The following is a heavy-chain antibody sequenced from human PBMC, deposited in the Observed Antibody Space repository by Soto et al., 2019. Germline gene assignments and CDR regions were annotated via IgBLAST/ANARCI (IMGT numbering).Heavy chain of an antibody. CDR2: ISSSGSTI. D-gene: IGHD6-13*01. J-gene: IGHJ5*02. Sequence: NPXESLRLSCAASGFSFSDYYMSWIRQAPGKGLEWVSYISSSGSTIYYADSVKGRFTISRDNAKNSLYLQMNSLRAEDTAVYYCARDRRYSSSWYGGWFDPCGQGTLVTVSS. V-gene: IGHV3-11*01. CDR3: ARDRRYSSSWYGGWFDP. CDR1: GFSFSDYY.